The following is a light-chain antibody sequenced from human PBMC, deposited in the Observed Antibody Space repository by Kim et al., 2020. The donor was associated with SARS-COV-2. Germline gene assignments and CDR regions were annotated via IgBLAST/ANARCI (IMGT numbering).Light chain of an antibody. Sequence: SSELTQDPAVSVALGQTVRITCQGDSLRTYYATWYQQKPRQAPVLVIYGRNNRPSGIPDRFSGSASGNTASLTISGAQVEDEAEFYCQSRDSGGNVIFGGGTKLTVL. CDR2: GRN. CDR1: SLRTYY. CDR3: QSRDSGGNVI. J-gene: IGLJ2*01. V-gene: IGLV3-19*01.